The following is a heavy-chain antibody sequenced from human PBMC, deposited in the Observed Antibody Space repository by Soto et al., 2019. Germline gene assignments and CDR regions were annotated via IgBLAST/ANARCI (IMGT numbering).Heavy chain of an antibody. CDR3: ARQRKYGDYVTYYCGMDV. CDR1: GYTFTSYG. J-gene: IGHJ6*02. Sequence: QVQLVQSGAEVKKPGASVKVSCKASGYTFTSYGISWVRQAPGQGLEWMGWISAYNGNTNYAQKRQGRVTMTTDTSTNTADMELRSLRSDDTAVYYYARQRKYGDYVTYYCGMDVWGQGTTVTVSS. CDR2: ISAYNGNT. D-gene: IGHD4-17*01. V-gene: IGHV1-18*04.